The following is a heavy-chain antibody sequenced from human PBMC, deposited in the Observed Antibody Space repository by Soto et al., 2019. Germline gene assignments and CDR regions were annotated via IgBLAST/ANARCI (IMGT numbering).Heavy chain of an antibody. D-gene: IGHD3-9*01. CDR3: ERHKGDILTGYYYYYGMDV. CDR2: IYYIGSR. J-gene: IGHJ6*02. Sequence: AETLSLTCTVSGGSISSSSYYWGWIRQPPGKGLEWIGSIYYIGSRYYNPSLKSRVTISVDTSKNQFSLKLSSVTDADTAVYYGERHKGDILTGYYYYYGMDVWGQGTTVT. V-gene: IGHV4-39*01. CDR1: GGSISSSSYY.